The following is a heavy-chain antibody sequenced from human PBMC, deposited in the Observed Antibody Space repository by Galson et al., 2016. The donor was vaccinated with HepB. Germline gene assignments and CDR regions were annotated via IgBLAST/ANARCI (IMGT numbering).Heavy chain of an antibody. D-gene: IGHD3-16*01. J-gene: IGHJ5*02. CDR3: ARVRGKAPNFRWFDA. CDR2: MDLTGTA. Sequence: ETLSLTCTVSGDSISNSYYYWNWLRQPSRKDLEWIGEMDLTGTANYNPSLKSRISISVETSKNQFSLKMNSMTAADPAVYYCARVRGKAPNFRWFDAWGQGTPVTVSS. CDR1: GDSISNSYYY. V-gene: IGHV4-39*07.